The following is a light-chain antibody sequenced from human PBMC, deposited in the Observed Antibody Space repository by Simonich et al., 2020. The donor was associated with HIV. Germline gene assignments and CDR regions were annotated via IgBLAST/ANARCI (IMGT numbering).Light chain of an antibody. J-gene: IGKJ3*01. Sequence: DIKMTQSPSFLSASVGDRVTITCRASQGISSYLAWYQQKPGKAPKLLIYAASTLQSGVPSRFSGSGSGTEFTLTISSLQPEDFATYYCQHLNSDPLTFGPGTKVDIK. CDR3: QHLNSDPLT. V-gene: IGKV1-9*01. CDR1: QGISSY. CDR2: AAS.